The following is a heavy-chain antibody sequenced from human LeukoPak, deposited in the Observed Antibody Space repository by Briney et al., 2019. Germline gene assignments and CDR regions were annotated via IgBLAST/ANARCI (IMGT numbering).Heavy chain of an antibody. V-gene: IGHV1-69*02. D-gene: IGHD2-2*01. J-gene: IGHJ3*02. CDR1: GGTFSSYT. Sequence: ASVKVSCKASGGTFSSYTISWVRQDPGQGLEWMGRIIPILGIANYAQKFQGRVTITADKSTSTAYMELSSLRSEDTAVYYCASPRALYCSSTSCQTANGAFDIWGQGPMVTVSS. CDR3: ASPRALYCSSTSCQTANGAFDI. CDR2: IIPILGIA.